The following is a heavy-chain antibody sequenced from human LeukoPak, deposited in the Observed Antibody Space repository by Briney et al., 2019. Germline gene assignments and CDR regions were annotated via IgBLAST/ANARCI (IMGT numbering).Heavy chain of an antibody. CDR3: ARQGDGYSYLFKTYADY. CDR1: GGSFSGYY. J-gene: IGHJ4*02. V-gene: IGHV4-34*01. Sequence: SETLSLTCAVYGGSFSGYYRSWIRQPPGKGLEWIGEINHSGSTNYNPSLKSRVTISVDTSKNQFSLKLSSVTAADTAVYYCARQGDGYSYLFKTYADYWGQGNLVTVSS. CDR2: INHSGST. D-gene: IGHD5-24*01.